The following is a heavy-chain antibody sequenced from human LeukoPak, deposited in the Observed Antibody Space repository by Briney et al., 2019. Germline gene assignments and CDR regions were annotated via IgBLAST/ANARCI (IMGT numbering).Heavy chain of an antibody. CDR2: IYYSGST. CDR3: ARLDYGPCYYMDV. J-gene: IGHJ6*03. D-gene: IGHD4-17*01. Sequence: SQTLSLTCTVSGGSISSGGYYWSWIRQHPGKGLEWIGYIYYSGSTYYNLSLKSRVTISVDTSKNQFSLKLSSVTAADTAVYYCARLDYGPCYYMDVWGKGTTVTVSS. V-gene: IGHV4-31*03. CDR1: GGSISSGGYY.